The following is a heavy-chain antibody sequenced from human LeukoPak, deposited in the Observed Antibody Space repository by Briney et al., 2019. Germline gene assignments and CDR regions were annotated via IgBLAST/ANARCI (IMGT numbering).Heavy chain of an antibody. V-gene: IGHV3-43*01. CDR3: AKDGKNHFDY. CDR1: GFTFDDYT. Sequence: PGGSLRLSCAASGFTFDDYTMHWVRQPPGEGLEWVPLISWDGGSTYYADSVKGRFTISRDNSKNSLSLEMNSLRTEDTALYYCAKDGKNHFDYWGQGTLVTVSS. D-gene: IGHD1-14*01. J-gene: IGHJ4*02. CDR2: ISWDGGST.